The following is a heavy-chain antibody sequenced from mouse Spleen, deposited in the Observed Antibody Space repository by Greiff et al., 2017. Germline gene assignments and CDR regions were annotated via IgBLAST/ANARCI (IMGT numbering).Heavy chain of an antibody. V-gene: IGHV1-82*01. D-gene: IGHD2-1*01. J-gene: IGHJ4*01. CDR2: IYPGDGDT. CDR1: GYAFSSSW. CDR3: ARSSYGNHYYAMDY. Sequence: QVQLQQSGPELVKPGASVKISCKASGYAFSSSWMNWVKQRPGKGLEWIGRIYPGDGDTNYNGKFKGKATLTADKSSSTAYMQLSSLTSEDSAVYFCARSSYGNHYYAMDYWGQGTSVTVSS.